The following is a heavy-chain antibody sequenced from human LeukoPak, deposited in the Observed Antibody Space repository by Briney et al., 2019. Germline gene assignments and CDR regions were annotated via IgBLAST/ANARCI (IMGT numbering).Heavy chain of an antibody. D-gene: IGHD2-15*01. V-gene: IGHV3-23*01. Sequence: GGSLRLSCVVSGFTLSSYAMSWVRQAPGKGLEWVAATSSSDSGKYHADSVRGRFTISRDNSKNTVYLQMNSLRAEDAAVYYCARAPVTSCRGAFCYPFDYLGPGILVTVSS. CDR3: ARAPVTSCRGAFCYPFDY. CDR2: TSSSDSGK. CDR1: GFTLSSYA. J-gene: IGHJ4*02.